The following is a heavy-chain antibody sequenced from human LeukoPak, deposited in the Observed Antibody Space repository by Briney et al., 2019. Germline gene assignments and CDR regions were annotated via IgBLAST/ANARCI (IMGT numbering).Heavy chain of an antibody. D-gene: IGHD6-19*01. Sequence: SETLSLTCTVSGDSISSYYWNWIRQPAGKALQWIGRIYTSGSPTYNPSLKSRVTMSVGTSKNQFSLKLTSVTAADTAVYYCARDSGSGGWLIDYWGQGTLVTVSS. CDR2: IYTSGSP. CDR1: GDSISSYY. J-gene: IGHJ4*02. CDR3: ARDSGSGGWLIDY. V-gene: IGHV4-4*07.